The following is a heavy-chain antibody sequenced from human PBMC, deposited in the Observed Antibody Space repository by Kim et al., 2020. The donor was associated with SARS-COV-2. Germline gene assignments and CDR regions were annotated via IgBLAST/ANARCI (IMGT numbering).Heavy chain of an antibody. CDR2: ISSGSATI. Sequence: GGSLRLSCAASGFTFSRYSMNWVRQAPGKGLELVSHISSGSATIYCADSVKGRFTISRDNAKNSLYLQMNSLRNDDTAVYYCARDRAAGTTNHDPFDVWGQGTMVTVSS. CDR1: GFTFSRYS. J-gene: IGHJ3*01. V-gene: IGHV3-48*02. D-gene: IGHD1-26*01. CDR3: ARDRAAGTTNHDPFDV.